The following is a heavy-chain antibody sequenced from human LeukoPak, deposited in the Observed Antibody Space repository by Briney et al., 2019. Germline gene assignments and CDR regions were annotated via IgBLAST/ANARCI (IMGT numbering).Heavy chain of an antibody. D-gene: IGHD3-3*01. V-gene: IGHV1-8*01. CDR3: ARGRNEVYYDFWSGYWSDYYYYGMDV. J-gene: IGHJ6*02. CDR1: GYTFTSYD. CDR2: MNPNSGNT. Sequence: ASVKVSCKASGYTFTSYDINCVRQATGQGLEWMGWMNPNSGNTGYAQKFQGRVTMTRNTSISTAYMELSSLRSEDTAVYYCARGRNEVYYDFWSGYWSDYYYYGMDVWGQGTTVTVSS.